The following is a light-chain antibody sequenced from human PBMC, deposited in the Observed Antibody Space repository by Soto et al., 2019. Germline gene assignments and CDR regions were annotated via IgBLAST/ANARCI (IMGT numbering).Light chain of an antibody. CDR2: EVN. CDR3: SSYAGSNIVL. V-gene: IGLV2-8*01. Sequence: QSALTQPPSASGSPGQSVTISCTGTSSDVATYNYVSWYQQHPGKAPKLMIYEVNKRPSGVPDRFSGSKSGNTASLTVSGLQAEDEADYYCSSYAGSNIVLFGGGTKVTVL. CDR1: SSDVATYNY. J-gene: IGLJ2*01.